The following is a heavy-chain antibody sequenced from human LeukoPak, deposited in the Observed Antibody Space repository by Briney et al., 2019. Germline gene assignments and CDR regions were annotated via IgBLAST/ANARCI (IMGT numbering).Heavy chain of an antibody. Sequence: ASVKDICKASGYTFTGYYMHWVRQAPGQKLQWMGRINPNSGVTNYARKLQGRVTMTRDTSISTAYMELSRLRSDDTAVYYCARAGDDYVWGSDNYYWGQGTLVTVSS. V-gene: IGHV1-2*06. CDR2: INPNSGVT. J-gene: IGHJ4*02. CDR1: GYTFTGYY. D-gene: IGHD3-16*01. CDR3: ARAGDDYVWGSDNYY.